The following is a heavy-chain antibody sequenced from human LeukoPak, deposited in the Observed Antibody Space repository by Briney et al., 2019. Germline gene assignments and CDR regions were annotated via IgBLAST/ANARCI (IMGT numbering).Heavy chain of an antibody. CDR2: ISPYNGDT. Sequence: ASVKVSCKTSGYDFTSHGIFWVRQAPGQGLEWMGWISPYNGDTKVGQTFQGRVTMTTDTPTTTAYMELSSLRSEDTAVYYCARGSRWSGFIGYWGQGTLVTVSS. V-gene: IGHV1-18*01. CDR3: ARGSRWSGFIGY. D-gene: IGHD3-3*01. CDR1: GYDFTSHG. J-gene: IGHJ4*02.